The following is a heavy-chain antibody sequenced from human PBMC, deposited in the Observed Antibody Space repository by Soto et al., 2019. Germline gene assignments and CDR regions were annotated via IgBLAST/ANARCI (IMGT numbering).Heavy chain of an antibody. CDR2: IWYDGSNK. V-gene: IGHV3-33*01. CDR3: AGVLMSGYEQTDYALDI. D-gene: IGHD5-12*01. CDR1: GFTFSSYG. J-gene: IGHJ3*02. Sequence: QVQLVESGGGVVQPGRSLRLSCAASGFTFSSYGMHWVRQAPGKGLEWVAVIWYDGSNKYYADSVKGRFTISRDNSKNTLYVQMNSLRAEDTAVYYCAGVLMSGYEQTDYALDICGQGTMVTVSA.